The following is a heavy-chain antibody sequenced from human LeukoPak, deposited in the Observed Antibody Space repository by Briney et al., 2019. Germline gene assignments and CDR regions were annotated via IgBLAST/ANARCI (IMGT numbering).Heavy chain of an antibody. CDR3: ARQRVSDTVYYYYMDV. CDR1: GYSFTSYW. Sequence: GESLKISCKGSGYSFTSYWIGWVRQMPGKGLEWMGIIYPGDSDTRYSPSFQGQVTISADKSISTAYLQWSSLKASDTAMYYCARQRVSDTVYYYYMDVWGKGTTVTASS. J-gene: IGHJ6*03. D-gene: IGHD4-11*01. CDR2: IYPGDSDT. V-gene: IGHV5-51*01.